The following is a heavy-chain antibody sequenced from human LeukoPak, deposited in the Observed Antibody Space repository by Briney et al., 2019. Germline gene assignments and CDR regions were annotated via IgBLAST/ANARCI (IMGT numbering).Heavy chain of an antibody. D-gene: IGHD2-8*01. CDR3: ADPGVGY. CDR2: ISSSGNYI. Sequence: KAGGSLRLSCAASGFTFSSYSMNWVRQAPGKGLEWVSSISSSGNYIYYADSVKGRFTISRDNTKNSVYLQMNSLKTEDTAVYYCADPGVGYWGQGILVTVSS. CDR1: GFTFSSYS. V-gene: IGHV3-21*06. J-gene: IGHJ4*02.